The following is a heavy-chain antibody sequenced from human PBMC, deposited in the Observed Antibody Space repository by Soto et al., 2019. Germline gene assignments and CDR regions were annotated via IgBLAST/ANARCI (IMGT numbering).Heavy chain of an antibody. D-gene: IGHD3-16*01. V-gene: IGHV3-30-3*01. CDR3: ARDSWGMDV. Sequence: QVHLVESGGCVVQPGRSLRLSCAASGFIFSTYAIHWVRQAPGKGLEWVAVISYDGTNKYYADSVKGRITISRDNSKNTLYLQMNSLSAEDTAVYYWARDSWGMDVWGQGTTVTVSS. J-gene: IGHJ6*02. CDR1: GFIFSTYA. CDR2: ISYDGTNK.